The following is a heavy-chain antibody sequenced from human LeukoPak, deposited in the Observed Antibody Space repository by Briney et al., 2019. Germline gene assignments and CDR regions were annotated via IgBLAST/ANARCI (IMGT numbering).Heavy chain of an antibody. CDR1: GYTFTSYG. J-gene: IGHJ6*02. D-gene: IGHD3-3*01. Sequence: ASVKVSCKASGYTFTSYGISWVRQAPGQGLEWMGWISAYNGNTNYAQKLQGRVTMTTDTSTSTAYMGLRILRSDDTAVYYCARGITIFGVVTPDYYYGMDVWGQGTTVTVSS. CDR3: ARGITIFGVVTPDYYYGMDV. V-gene: IGHV1-18*01. CDR2: ISAYNGNT.